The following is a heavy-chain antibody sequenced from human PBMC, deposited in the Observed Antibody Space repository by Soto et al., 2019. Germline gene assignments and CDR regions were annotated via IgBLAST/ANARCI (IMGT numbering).Heavy chain of an antibody. CDR2: MNPNSGNT. J-gene: IGHJ6*03. D-gene: IGHD3-3*01. CDR1: GYTFTSYG. Sequence: ASVKVSCKASGYTFTSYGISWVRQAPGQGLEWMGWMNPNSGNTGYAQKFQGRVTMTRNTSISTAYMELSSLRFEDTAVYYCARGPTYYDFWSGFYYYYYMDVWGKGTTVTVSS. CDR3: ARGPTYYDFWSGFYYYYYMDV. V-gene: IGHV1-8*02.